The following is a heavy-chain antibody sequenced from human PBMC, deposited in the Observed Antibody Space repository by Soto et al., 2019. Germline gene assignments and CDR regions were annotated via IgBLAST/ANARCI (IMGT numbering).Heavy chain of an antibody. V-gene: IGHV3-23*01. D-gene: IGHD1-7*01. CDR1: GFTFSGYA. CDR2: ISGSGGST. J-gene: IGHJ4*02. CDR3: AKGVYITGTTY. Sequence: GGSLRLSCAASGFTFSGYAMSWVRQAPGKGLEWVSAISGSGGSTYYADSVKGRFTISRDNSKNTLSLQMNSLRAEDTAVYYCAKGVYITGTTYWGQGTLVTVSS.